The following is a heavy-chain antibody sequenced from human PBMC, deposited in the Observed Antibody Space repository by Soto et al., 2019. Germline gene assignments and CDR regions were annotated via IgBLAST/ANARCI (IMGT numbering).Heavy chain of an antibody. CDR1: GGSVSSGSYY. CDR3: AKDGGVSSWKYCSGGSCYYYYMDV. D-gene: IGHD2-15*01. Sequence: ETLSLTCTVSGGSVSSGSYYWSWIWQPPGKGLEWIGYIYYSGSTNYNPSLKSRVTISVDTSKNQFSLKLSSVTAAGTAVYYCAKDGGVSSWKYCSGGSCYYYYMDVWGKGTTVTVYS. V-gene: IGHV4-61*01. J-gene: IGHJ6*03. CDR2: IYYSGST.